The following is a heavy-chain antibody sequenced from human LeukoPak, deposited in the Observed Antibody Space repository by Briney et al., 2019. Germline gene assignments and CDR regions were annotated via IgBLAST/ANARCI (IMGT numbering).Heavy chain of an antibody. Sequence: ASVKVSCKSSGYTFTGYYMHWVRQAPGHGLEWMGWMNPNSGNTGYAQKFQGRVTMTRNTSISTAYMELSSLRSEDTAVYYCARGSIAVAGTDYWGQGTLVTVSS. J-gene: IGHJ4*02. CDR1: GYTFTGYY. V-gene: IGHV1-8*02. CDR2: MNPNSGNT. CDR3: ARGSIAVAGTDY. D-gene: IGHD6-19*01.